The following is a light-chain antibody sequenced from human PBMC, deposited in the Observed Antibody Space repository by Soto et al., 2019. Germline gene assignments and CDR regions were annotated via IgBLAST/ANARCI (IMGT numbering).Light chain of an antibody. Sequence: QSVLTPPASVSGSPGQSITISCTGTSSDVGGSKYVAWYQQPPGMALKVMIYQISNRPSGASNRSSGSKAANPASLTTSGVQAEYAADHYCSSYTSSSTPYVFGTGTKVTVL. V-gene: IGLV2-14*01. CDR3: SSYTSSSTPYV. J-gene: IGLJ1*01. CDR2: QIS. CDR1: SSDVGGSKY.